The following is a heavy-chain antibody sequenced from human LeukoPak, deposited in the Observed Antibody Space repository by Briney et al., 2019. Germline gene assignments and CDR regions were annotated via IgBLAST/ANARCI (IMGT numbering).Heavy chain of an antibody. CDR2: INPNSGGK. J-gene: IGHJ4*02. V-gene: IGHV1-2*02. CDR3: ARGAHADSSWYRY. CDR1: GYTFTGYY. Sequence: ASVKVSCKASGYTFTGYYMHWVRQAPGQGLEWMGWINPNSGGKNYAQKFQGRVTMTRDTSISTAYMELSRLRSDDTAVYYCARGAHADSSWYRYWGQGTLVTVSS. D-gene: IGHD6-13*01.